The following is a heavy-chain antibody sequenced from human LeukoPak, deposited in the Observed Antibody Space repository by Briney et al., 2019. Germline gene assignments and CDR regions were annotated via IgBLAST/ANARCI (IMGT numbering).Heavy chain of an antibody. V-gene: IGHV3-23*01. CDR2: ISGSGGTT. D-gene: IGHD1-26*01. CDR3: AKGPLGTHDY. CDR1: GFTFSSYA. J-gene: IGHJ4*02. Sequence: GGSLRLSCAASGFTFSSYAMSCVRQAPGKGLEWVSGISGSGGTTYYAASVKGRFTISRDNSKNTLYLQMNSLRADDTAVYYCAKGPLGTHDYWGQGTLVTVSS.